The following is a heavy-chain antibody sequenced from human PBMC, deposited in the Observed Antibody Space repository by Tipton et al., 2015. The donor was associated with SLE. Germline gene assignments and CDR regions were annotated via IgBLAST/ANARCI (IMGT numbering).Heavy chain of an antibody. D-gene: IGHD1-26*01. CDR1: GESISSYY. V-gene: IGHV4-4*07. CDR2: IHSSGGT. CDR3: ARSESYYSALTY. J-gene: IGHJ4*02. Sequence: TLSLTCTVSGESISSYYWSWIRQSAGKGLEWIGRIHSSGGTNDNPSLKSRVTMSVDSSKNQFSLKVNSVTAADTAVYYCARSESYYSALTYWGQGTLVTVSS.